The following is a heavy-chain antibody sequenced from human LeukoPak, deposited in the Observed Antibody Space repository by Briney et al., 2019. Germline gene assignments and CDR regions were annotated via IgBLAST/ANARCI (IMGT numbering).Heavy chain of an antibody. D-gene: IGHD3-10*01. Sequence: GGSLRLSCAASGFTVSSNYMSWVRQAPGKGLEWVSVIYSGGSTYYADSVKGRFTISRDNSKNTLYLQMNSLRAEDTAVYYCAREVWFGEPPDGPYYYGMDVWGQGTTVTVSS. CDR3: AREVWFGEPPDGPYYYGMDV. J-gene: IGHJ6*02. V-gene: IGHV3-53*01. CDR2: IYSGGST. CDR1: GFTVSSNY.